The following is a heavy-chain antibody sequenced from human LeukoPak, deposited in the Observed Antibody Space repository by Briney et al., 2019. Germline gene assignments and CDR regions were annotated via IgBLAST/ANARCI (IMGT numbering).Heavy chain of an antibody. CDR3: ARHAYDILAGLI. CDR1: GGSISSYY. Sequence: SETLSLTCTVSGGSISSYYWSWIRQPPGKGLEWIGYIYYSGSTNYNPSLKSRVTISVDTSKNQFSLKLNSVTAADTAVYYCARHAYDILAGLIWGQGTMVTVSS. CDR2: IYYSGST. D-gene: IGHD3-9*01. J-gene: IGHJ3*02. V-gene: IGHV4-59*08.